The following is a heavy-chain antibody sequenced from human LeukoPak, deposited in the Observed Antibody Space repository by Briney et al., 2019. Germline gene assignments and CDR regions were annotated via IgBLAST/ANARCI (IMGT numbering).Heavy chain of an antibody. Sequence: ETLSLTCAVYGGSFSGYYWSWIRQPPGKGLEWIGEINHSGSTNYNPSLKSRVTISVDTSKNQFSLKLSSVTAADTAVYYCARGGGSGSYYKRRPHYYYGMDVWGQGTTVTVSS. J-gene: IGHJ6*02. V-gene: IGHV4-34*01. CDR3: ARGGGSGSYYKRRPHYYYGMDV. CDR1: GGSFSGYY. D-gene: IGHD3-10*01. CDR2: INHSGST.